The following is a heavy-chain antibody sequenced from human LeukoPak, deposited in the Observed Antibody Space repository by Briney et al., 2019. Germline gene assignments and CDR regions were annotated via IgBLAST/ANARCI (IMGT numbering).Heavy chain of an antibody. CDR2: ISSSSSYI. Sequence: GGSLRLSCAASGFTFSSYSMNWVRQAPGKGLEWVSSISSSSSYIYYADSVKGRFTISRDNAKNPLYLQMNSLRAEDTAVYYCARDFWSGLNWFDPWGQGTLVTVSS. J-gene: IGHJ5*02. D-gene: IGHD3-3*01. CDR3: ARDFWSGLNWFDP. V-gene: IGHV3-21*01. CDR1: GFTFSSYS.